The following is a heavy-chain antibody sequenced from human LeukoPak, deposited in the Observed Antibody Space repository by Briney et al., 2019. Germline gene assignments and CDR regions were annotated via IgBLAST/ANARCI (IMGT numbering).Heavy chain of an antibody. D-gene: IGHD3-22*01. CDR2: IIPIFGTA. CDR1: GYTFTSYA. CDR3: AGYYYDSSGYFGTDY. J-gene: IGHJ4*02. Sequence: SVKVSCKASGYTFTSYAISWVRQAPGQGLEWMGGIIPIFGTANYAQKFQGRVTITADESTSTAYMELSSLRSEDTAVYYCAGYYYDSSGYFGTDYWSQGTLVTVSS. V-gene: IGHV1-69*13.